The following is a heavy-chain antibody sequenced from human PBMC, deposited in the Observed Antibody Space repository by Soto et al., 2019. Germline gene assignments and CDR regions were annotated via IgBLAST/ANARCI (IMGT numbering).Heavy chain of an antibody. CDR2: ISSSSSYI. V-gene: IGHV3-21*01. Sequence: GGSLRLSCAASGFTFSSYSMNWVRQAPGKGLEWVSSISSSSSYIYYADSVKGRFTISRDNAKNSLYLQMNSLRAEDTAVYYCAYSNYVLEYYYYGMDVWGQGTTVTVSS. J-gene: IGHJ6*02. D-gene: IGHD4-4*01. CDR1: GFTFSSYS. CDR3: AYSNYVLEYYYYGMDV.